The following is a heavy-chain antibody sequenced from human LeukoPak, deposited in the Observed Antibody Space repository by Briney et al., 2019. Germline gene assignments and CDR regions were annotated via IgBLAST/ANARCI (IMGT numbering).Heavy chain of an antibody. D-gene: IGHD5-12*01. CDR1: GFTFSSYK. CDR3: ARDGWYSGYDFDS. V-gene: IGHV3-48*01. CDR2: IGTSNTK. J-gene: IGHJ4*02. Sequence: GGSQRLSCAASGFTFSSYKMNWIRQAPGKGLELVSYIGTSNTKYYADSVKGRFTICRANGKNSVYLQMSSLKSEDAAVYYCARDGWYSGYDFDSWGQGTLVTVSS.